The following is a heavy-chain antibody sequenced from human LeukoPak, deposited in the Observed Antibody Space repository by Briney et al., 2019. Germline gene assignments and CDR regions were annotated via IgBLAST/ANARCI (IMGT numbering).Heavy chain of an antibody. Sequence: ASVKVSCKVSGYTLTELSMHWVRQAPGKGLEWMGGFDPEDGETTYAQKFQGRVTMTEDTSTDTAYMELSSLRSEDTAVYYCATSPYYYDSSSYYRYWGQGTLVTVSS. CDR1: GYTLTELS. J-gene: IGHJ4*02. D-gene: IGHD3-22*01. CDR2: FDPEDGET. CDR3: ATSPYYYDSSSYYRY. V-gene: IGHV1-24*01.